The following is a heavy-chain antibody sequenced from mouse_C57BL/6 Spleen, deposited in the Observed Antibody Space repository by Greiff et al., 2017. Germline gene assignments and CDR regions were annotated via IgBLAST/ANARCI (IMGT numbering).Heavy chain of an antibody. CDR2: IRNKANNHAT. J-gene: IGHJ1*03. D-gene: IGHD1-1*01. V-gene: IGHV6-6*01. Sequence: EVQLQQSGGGLVQPGGSMKLSCAASGFTFSDAWMDWVRQSPEKGLEWVAEIRNKANNHATYYAESVKGRFTISRDDSKSSVYLQMNSLRAEDTGIYYCTSGYYYGSSYVWYFDVWGTGTTVTVSS. CDR1: GFTFSDAW. CDR3: TSGYYYGSSYVWYFDV.